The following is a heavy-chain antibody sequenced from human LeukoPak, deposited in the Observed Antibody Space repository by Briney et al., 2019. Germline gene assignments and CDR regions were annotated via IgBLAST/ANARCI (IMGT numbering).Heavy chain of an antibody. J-gene: IGHJ4*02. D-gene: IGHD4-17*01. CDR1: GGTFSTFG. CDR3: ARDLPYGDYSHFDY. Sequence: SVKVSCKASGGTFSTFGISWVRQAPGQGLEWMGRIVPILGITDYAQKFQGRVTITADKSTSTAYMELSSLRSEDTPVYYCARDLPYGDYSHFDYWGQGTLVTVSS. CDR2: IVPILGIT. V-gene: IGHV1-69*04.